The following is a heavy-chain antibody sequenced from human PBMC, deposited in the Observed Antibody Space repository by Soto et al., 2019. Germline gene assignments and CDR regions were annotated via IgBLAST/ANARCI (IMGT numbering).Heavy chain of an antibody. V-gene: IGHV3-30-3*01. CDR3: ARDLAVAGAPFFNGMDV. Sequence: QVQLVESGGGVVQPGRSLRLSCAASGFIFTNSPMHWVRQAPGKGLEWVAVISYDGSGKYYADSVKGRFTISRENANNTLYLQMNSLRDEDTDVYYCARDLAVAGAPFFNGMDVWGLGTTVTVFS. D-gene: IGHD6-19*01. J-gene: IGHJ6*02. CDR1: GFIFTNSP. CDR2: ISYDGSGK.